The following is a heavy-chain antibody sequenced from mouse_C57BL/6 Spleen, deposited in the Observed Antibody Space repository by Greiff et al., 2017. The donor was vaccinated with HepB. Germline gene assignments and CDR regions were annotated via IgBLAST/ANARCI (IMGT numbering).Heavy chain of an antibody. J-gene: IGHJ2*01. CDR3: ARDYDGNDYYFDY. D-gene: IGHD2-4*01. V-gene: IGHV1-55*01. CDR1: GYTFTSYW. Sequence: QVQLQQPGAELVKPGASVKMSCKASGYTFTSYWITWVKQRPGQGLEWIGDIYLGSGSTNYNEKYKSKATLTVDTSSSTAYMQLSNLTSEDSAVYYCARDYDGNDYYFDYWGQGTTLTVSS. CDR2: IYLGSGST.